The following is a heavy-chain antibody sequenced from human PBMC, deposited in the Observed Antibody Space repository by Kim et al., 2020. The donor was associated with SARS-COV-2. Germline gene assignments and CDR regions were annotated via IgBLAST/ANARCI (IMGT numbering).Heavy chain of an antibody. D-gene: IGHD3-22*01. J-gene: IGHJ4*02. Sequence: SVKGRFTISRDNSKNTLYLQMNSLRAEDTAVYYCARSHPTHYYDSSGPIHWGQGTLVTVSS. V-gene: IGHV3-30*07. CDR3: ARSHPTHYYDSSGPIH.